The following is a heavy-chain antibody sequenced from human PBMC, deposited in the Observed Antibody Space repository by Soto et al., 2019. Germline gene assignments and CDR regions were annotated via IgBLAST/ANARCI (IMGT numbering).Heavy chain of an antibody. CDR1: GFPFSSYN. CDR2: ISASSSI. V-gene: IGHV3-21*02. J-gene: IGHJ4*02. CDR3: ARDDGGYRYGRRQYHFDS. D-gene: IGHD5-18*01. Sequence: EEQLVESGGGLVKPGGSLRLSCAASGFPFSSYNMNWVRQAPGKGLEWVASISASSSIYYADSVKVRFTISRDNAKNSLYLQMNDLRAEDTAVYYCARDDGGYRYGRRQYHFDSWGQGTLVTVSP.